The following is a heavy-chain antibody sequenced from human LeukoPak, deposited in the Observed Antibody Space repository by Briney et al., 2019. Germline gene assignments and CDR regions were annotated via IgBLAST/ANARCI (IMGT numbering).Heavy chain of an antibody. Sequence: PGGSLRLSCAASGFTFDDYAMHWVRQAPGKGLEWVSGISWNSGSIGYADSVKGRFTISRDNAKNSLYLQMNSLRAEDTALYYCARQGYSSGWYRDYNWFDPWGQGTLVTVSS. CDR1: GFTFDDYA. CDR2: ISWNSGSI. V-gene: IGHV3-9*01. J-gene: IGHJ5*02. D-gene: IGHD6-19*01. CDR3: ARQGYSSGWYRDYNWFDP.